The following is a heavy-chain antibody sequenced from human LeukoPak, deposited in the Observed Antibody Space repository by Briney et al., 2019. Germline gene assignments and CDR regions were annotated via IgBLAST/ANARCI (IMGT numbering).Heavy chain of an antibody. CDR3: ARAPYCSGGSCYPLGYYFDY. J-gene: IGHJ4*02. V-gene: IGHV4-38-2*02. Sequence: NPSETLSLTCNVSGYSISSGYYWGWIRQPPGKGLEWIGSDHHSGSTYYNPSLKSRVTISIDTSKNQFSLKLSSVTAADTAVYYCARAPYCSGGSCYPLGYYFDYWGQGTLVTVSS. D-gene: IGHD2-15*01. CDR1: GYSISSGYY. CDR2: DHHSGST.